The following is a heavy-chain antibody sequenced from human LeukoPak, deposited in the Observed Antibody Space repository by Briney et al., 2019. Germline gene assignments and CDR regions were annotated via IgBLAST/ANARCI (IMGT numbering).Heavy chain of an antibody. V-gene: IGHV3-23*01. J-gene: IGHJ5*02. CDR1: GFTFSSYA. Sequence: EGSLRLSCAASGFTFSSYAMSWVRQAPGKGLEWVSAISGSGGSTYYADSVKGRFTISRDNSKNTLYLQMNSLRAEDTAVYYCAKGASIAAAGLNWFDPWGQGTLVTVSS. CDR2: ISGSGGST. CDR3: AKGASIAAAGLNWFDP. D-gene: IGHD6-13*01.